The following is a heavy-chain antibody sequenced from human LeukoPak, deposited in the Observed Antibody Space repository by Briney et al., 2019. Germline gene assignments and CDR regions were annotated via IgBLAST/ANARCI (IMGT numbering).Heavy chain of an antibody. CDR3: AKAAAAGKGEGY. V-gene: IGHV4-34*01. J-gene: IGHJ4*02. CDR1: GGSFSGYY. Sequence: SETLSLTCAVYGGSFSGYYWSWIRQPPGKGLEWIGEINHSGSTNYNPSLKSRVTISVDTSKNQFSLKLSSVTAADTAVYYCAKAAAAGKGEGYWGQGTLVTVSS. CDR2: INHSGST. D-gene: IGHD6-13*01.